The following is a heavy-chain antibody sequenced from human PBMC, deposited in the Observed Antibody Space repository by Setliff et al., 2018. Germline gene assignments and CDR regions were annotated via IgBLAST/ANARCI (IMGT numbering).Heavy chain of an antibody. CDR1: GYTFTGYS. Sequence: ASVKVSCKASGYTFTGYSIHWVRQAPGQGPEWMGWITPNSGGTNYAQKFKGRVTMTRDTSITTVHMELRRLTSDDTAIYYCARVGVPSGYWYYLDYWGQGTQVTVSS. J-gene: IGHJ4*02. V-gene: IGHV1-2*02. D-gene: IGHD3-22*01. CDR2: ITPNSGGT. CDR3: ARVGVPSGYWYYLDY.